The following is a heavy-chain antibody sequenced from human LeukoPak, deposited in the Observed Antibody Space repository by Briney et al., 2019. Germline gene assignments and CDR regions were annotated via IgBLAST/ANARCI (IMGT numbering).Heavy chain of an antibody. J-gene: IGHJ6*02. CDR3: EKHSVVPAVNYYYGMDV. D-gene: IGHD2-2*01. CDR1: GGSISSGGYY. V-gene: IGHV4-31*03. CDR2: IYYSGST. Sequence: SETLSLTCTVSGGSISSGGYYWSWIRQHPGKGLEWVGYIYYSGSTYYNPSLKSRVTISVDTCKNQFSLRLSSVTAADTAVYYCEKHSVVPAVNYYYGMDVWGQGTTVTVSS.